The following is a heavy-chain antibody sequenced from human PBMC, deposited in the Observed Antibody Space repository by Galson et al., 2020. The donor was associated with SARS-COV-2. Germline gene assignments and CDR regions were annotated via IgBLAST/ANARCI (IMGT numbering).Heavy chain of an antibody. J-gene: IGHJ4*02. V-gene: IGHV3-53*01. D-gene: IGHD7-27*01. CDR1: GFTVSSNY. CDR3: ARDPPDGNRGNFDY. Sequence: GGSLRLSCAASGFTVSSNYMSWVRQAPGKGLECVSVLYSGGTTYYADSVKGRFIISRDNAQNTLYLQMNSLRAEDTAVYYCARDPPDGNRGNFDYWGQGTLVTVSS. CDR2: LYSGGTT.